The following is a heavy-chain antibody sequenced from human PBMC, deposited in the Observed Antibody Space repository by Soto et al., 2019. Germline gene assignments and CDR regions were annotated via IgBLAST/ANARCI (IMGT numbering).Heavy chain of an antibody. CDR1: GGSISYYY. Sequence: PSETLSLTCTVSGGSISYYYWSWIRQPPGKGLEWIGYVYYIGSTNYNPSIKSRVTISIDTSKNQFSLKLRSVTAADTAVYYCARHGSSTSPYYYMDVWGRGTTVTVSS. CDR3: ARHGSSTSPYYYMDV. J-gene: IGHJ6*03. CDR2: VYYIGST. D-gene: IGHD2-2*01. V-gene: IGHV4-59*08.